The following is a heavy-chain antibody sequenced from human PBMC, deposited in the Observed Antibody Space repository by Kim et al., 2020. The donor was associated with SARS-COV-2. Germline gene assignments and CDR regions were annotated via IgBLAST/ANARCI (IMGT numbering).Heavy chain of an antibody. J-gene: IGHJ3*02. CDR3: AKDWFYDSSGYYYTQDAFDI. D-gene: IGHD3-22*01. V-gene: IGHV3-30*18. CDR1: GFTFSSYG. Sequence: GGSLRLSCAASGFTFSSYGMHWVRQAPGKGLEWVAVISYDGSNKYYADSVKGRFTISRDNSKNTLYLQMNSLRAEDTAVYYCAKDWFYDSSGYYYTQDAFDIWGQGTMVTVSS. CDR2: ISYDGSNK.